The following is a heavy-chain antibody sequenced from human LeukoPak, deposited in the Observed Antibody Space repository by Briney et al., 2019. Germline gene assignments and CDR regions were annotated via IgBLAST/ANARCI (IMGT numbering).Heavy chain of an antibody. CDR2: ISGSGGST. J-gene: IGHJ6*04. D-gene: IGHD4/OR15-4a*01. Sequence: GGSLRLSCAASGFTFSSYAMSWVRQAPGKGLEWVSAISGSGGSTYYADSVKGRFTISRDNAKNSLYLQMNSLRAEDTAVYYCAILPAPLTMAPMGVWGKGTTVTVSS. CDR1: GFTFSSYA. V-gene: IGHV3-23*01. CDR3: AILPAPLTMAPMGV.